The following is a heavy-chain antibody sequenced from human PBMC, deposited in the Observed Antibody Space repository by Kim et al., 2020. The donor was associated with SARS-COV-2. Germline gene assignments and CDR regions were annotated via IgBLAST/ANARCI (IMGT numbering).Heavy chain of an antibody. CDR3: AKTGTTGMDV. V-gene: IGHV1-18*01. D-gene: IGHD1-7*01. J-gene: IGHJ6*02. Sequence: NTNYAQKLQGRVTMTTDTSTSTAYMELRSLRSDDPAVYYCAKTGTTGMDVWGQGTTVTVSS. CDR2: NT.